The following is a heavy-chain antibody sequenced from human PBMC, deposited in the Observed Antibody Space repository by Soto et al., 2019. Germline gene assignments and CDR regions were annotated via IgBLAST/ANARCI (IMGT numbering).Heavy chain of an antibody. CDR1: GFSLRTSGVG. J-gene: IGHJ4*02. CDR2: IYWNDDK. Sequence: SGPTLVNPTQTLTLTCTFSGFSLRTSGVGVGWIRQPPGKALEWLALIYWNDDKRYSPSLKSRLTITKDTSKNQVVLTMTNTDPVDTATYYCAHRQPELPTTKAGYYFDYWGQGTLVTVSS. CDR3: AHRQPELPTTKAGYYFDY. D-gene: IGHD1-26*01. V-gene: IGHV2-5*01.